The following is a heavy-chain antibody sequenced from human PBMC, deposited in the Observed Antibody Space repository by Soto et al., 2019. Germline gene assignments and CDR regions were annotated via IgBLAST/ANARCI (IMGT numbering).Heavy chain of an antibody. J-gene: IGHJ6*03. D-gene: IGHD4-17*01. CDR1: GFTFDEYA. V-gene: IGHV3-9*01. Sequence: EVQLVESGGGLVQPGGSLRLSCAVSGFTFDEYAMHWVRQAPGKGLEWVSGISWNSGSVGYANSVKGRFTISRDNAKNSLYLQMNRLRAEDTASYYCAKDTLYGGNYFSYDMDVWGKGTAVTVSS. CDR3: AKDTLYGGNYFSYDMDV. CDR2: ISWNSGSV.